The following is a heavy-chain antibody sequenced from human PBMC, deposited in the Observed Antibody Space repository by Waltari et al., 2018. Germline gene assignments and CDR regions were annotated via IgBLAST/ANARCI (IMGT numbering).Heavy chain of an antibody. Sequence: QVQLVQSGAEVKKPGSSVKVSCTASGGTFSSYTISWVRQAPGQGLEWMGRIIPILGIANYEQKFQGRVTITADKSTSTAYMELSSLRSEDTAVYYCASTRTAMVRGGNWFDPWGQGTLVTVSS. CDR2: IIPILGIA. CDR1: GGTFSSYT. V-gene: IGHV1-69*02. D-gene: IGHD5-18*01. CDR3: ASTRTAMVRGGNWFDP. J-gene: IGHJ5*02.